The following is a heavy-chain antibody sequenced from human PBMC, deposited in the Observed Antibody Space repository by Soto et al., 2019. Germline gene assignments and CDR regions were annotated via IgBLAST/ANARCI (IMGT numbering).Heavy chain of an antibody. J-gene: IGHJ6*02. CDR3: ARDGGAMVPFGMDV. D-gene: IGHD5-18*01. CDR1: AFTFGNYG. CDR2: ISNDGRNK. V-gene: IGHV3-30*03. Sequence: PGGSLRLSCAASAFTFGNYGMHWVRQAPGKGLEWVAVISNDGRNKNGADSVRGRFTISRDNSKNTLYLQMDSLRAEDTAVYYCARDGGAMVPFGMDVWGQGTTVTVSS.